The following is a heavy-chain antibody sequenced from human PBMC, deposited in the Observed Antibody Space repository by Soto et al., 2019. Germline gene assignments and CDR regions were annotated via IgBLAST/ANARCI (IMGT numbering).Heavy chain of an antibody. CDR2: ISSSGSTI. D-gene: IGHD4-17*01. V-gene: IGHV3-11*01. CDR1: GFTFSDYY. Sequence: PGGSLRLSCAASGFTFSDYYMSWIRQAPGKGLEWVSYISSSGSTIYYADSVKGRFTISRDNAKNSLYLQMNSLRAEDTAVYYCARDDYGDYVGWDLNAFDIWGQGTMVTVSS. CDR3: ARDDYGDYVGWDLNAFDI. J-gene: IGHJ3*02.